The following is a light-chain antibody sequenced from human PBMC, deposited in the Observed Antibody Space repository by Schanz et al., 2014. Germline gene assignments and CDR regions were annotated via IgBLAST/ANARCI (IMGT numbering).Light chain of an antibody. CDR3: TSFSDPVV. CDR2: DVS. J-gene: IGLJ1*01. Sequence: QSALTQPASVSGSPGQSITISCTGTSSDVGSYNLVSWYQQHPGKAPKLMIYDVSNRPSGVSNRFSGSKSGNTASLTISGLQPDDEADYYCTSFSDPVVFGPGTKLPVL. CDR1: SSDVGSYNL. V-gene: IGLV2-14*02.